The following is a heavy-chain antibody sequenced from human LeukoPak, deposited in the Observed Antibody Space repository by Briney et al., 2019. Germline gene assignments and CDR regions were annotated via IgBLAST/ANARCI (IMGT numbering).Heavy chain of an antibody. D-gene: IGHD6-13*01. J-gene: IGHJ1*01. CDR1: GLTFSSYA. CDR3: AKDQEYSSSQTTYFQH. Sequence: GGSLRLSCAASGLTFSSYAMSWVRQAPGKGLEWVSAISGSGGSTYYADSVKGRFTISRDNSKNTLYLQMNSLRAEDTAVYYCAKDQEYSSSQTTYFQHWGQGTLVTVSS. V-gene: IGHV3-23*01. CDR2: ISGSGGST.